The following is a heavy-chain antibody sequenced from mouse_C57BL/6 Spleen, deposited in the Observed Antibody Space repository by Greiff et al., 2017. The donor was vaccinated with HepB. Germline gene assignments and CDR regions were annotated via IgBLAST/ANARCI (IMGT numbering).Heavy chain of an antibody. CDR1: GYSITSGYY. D-gene: IGHD2-5*01. V-gene: IGHV3-6*01. Sequence: ESGPGLVKPSQSLSLTCSVTGYSITSGYYWNWIRQFPGNKLEWMGYISYDGSNNYNPSLKNRISITRDTSKNQFFLKLNSVTTEDTATYYCARKSNYEGFAYWGQGTLVTVSA. CDR2: ISYDGSN. J-gene: IGHJ3*01. CDR3: ARKSNYEGFAY.